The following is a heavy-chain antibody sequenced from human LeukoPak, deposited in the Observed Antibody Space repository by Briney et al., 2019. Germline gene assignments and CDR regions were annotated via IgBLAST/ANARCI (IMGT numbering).Heavy chain of an antibody. CDR3: TRVGYIDEGIDY. J-gene: IGHJ4*02. CDR1: GFNLSIYW. D-gene: IGHD5-24*01. CDR2: IKQDGSKK. V-gene: IGHV3-7*04. Sequence: PGGSLRLSCAASGFNLSIYWMTWVRQAPGKGLEWVANIKQDGSKKSYVDSVKGRFTVSRDNAKNSLYLQMNSLRAEDTAIYYCTRVGYIDEGIDYWGQGTLVTVSS.